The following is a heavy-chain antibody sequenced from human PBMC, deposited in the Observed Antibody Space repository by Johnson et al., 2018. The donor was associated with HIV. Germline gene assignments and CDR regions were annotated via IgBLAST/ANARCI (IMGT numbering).Heavy chain of an antibody. CDR3: ARDTGGGEPYDI. CDR1: GFTFSSYA. V-gene: IGHV3-48*04. D-gene: IGHD2-21*01. CDR2: ISSSGSTI. Sequence: VQLVESGGGLVQPGGSLRLSCAASGFTFSSYAMSWVRQAPGKGLEWVSYISSSGSTIYYADSVKGRFTISRDNVKNSLYLQMNSLRAEDTAVYYCARDTGGGEPYDIWGQGTMVTVSS. J-gene: IGHJ3*02.